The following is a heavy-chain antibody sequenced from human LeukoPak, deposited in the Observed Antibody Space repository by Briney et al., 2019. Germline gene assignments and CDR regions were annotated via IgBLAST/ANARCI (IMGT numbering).Heavy chain of an antibody. V-gene: IGHV3-11*01. D-gene: IGHD3-9*01. CDR3: ARDSKSYYGILTASIPSYYFDY. CDR1: GFTFSDYH. J-gene: IGHJ4*01. CDR2: IFSSGDII. Sequence: GGSLRLSCAASGFTFSDYHMTWIRQAPGKGLEWVSYIFSSGDIIYYADSVKGRFTISRDNAKNSLYLQMNSQRAEDTAVYFCARDSKSYYGILTASIPSYYFDYWGQGTLVTVSS.